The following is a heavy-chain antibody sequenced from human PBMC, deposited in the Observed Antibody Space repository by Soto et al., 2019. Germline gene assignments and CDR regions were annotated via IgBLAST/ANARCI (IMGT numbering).Heavy chain of an antibody. CDR1: GFTFRNNG. CDR2: ISDNGRDR. CDR3: ARDRISSGYLDY. V-gene: IGHV3-30*03. D-gene: IGHD6-25*01. J-gene: IGHJ4*02. Sequence: QVQLVESGGDVVQPGRSLRIACGASGFTFRNNGMHWVRQAPGKGLEWGAVISDNGRDRNYADSVKGRFTLSRDDSKNTLYLQMHSLIPEDTAVYYCARDRISSGYLDYWGQGTLVTVSS.